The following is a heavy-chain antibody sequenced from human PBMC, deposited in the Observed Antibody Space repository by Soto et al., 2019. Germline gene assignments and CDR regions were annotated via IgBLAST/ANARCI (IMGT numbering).Heavy chain of an antibody. CDR3: ARNYDILTGPIDY. V-gene: IGHV5-51*01. D-gene: IGHD3-9*01. J-gene: IGHJ4*02. CDR1: GYSFPSYW. Sequence: CKGSGYSFPSYWIGWVRQMPGKGLEWMGIIYPGDSDTRYSPSFQGQVTISADKSISTAYLQWSSLKASDTAMYYCARNYDILTGPIDYWGQGTLVTVSS. CDR2: IYPGDSDT.